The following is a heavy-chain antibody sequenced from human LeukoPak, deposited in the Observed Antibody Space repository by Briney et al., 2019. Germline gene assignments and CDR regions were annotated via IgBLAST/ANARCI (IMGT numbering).Heavy chain of an antibody. Sequence: PGGSLRLSCAASGFTFSSYAMSWVRQAPGKGLEWVSSISSNAGGTYYADSVKGRFTISRDNSKNTLYLQMNSLRAEDTAVYYCAKGGYYGSGSYFPYYYYMDVWGKGTTVTVSS. CDR3: AKGGYYGSGSYFPYYYYMDV. D-gene: IGHD3-10*01. CDR1: GFTFSSYA. J-gene: IGHJ6*03. V-gene: IGHV3-23*01. CDR2: ISSNAGGT.